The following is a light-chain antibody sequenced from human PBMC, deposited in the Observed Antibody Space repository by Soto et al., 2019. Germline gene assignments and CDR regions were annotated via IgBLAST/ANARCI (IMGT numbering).Light chain of an antibody. Sequence: QSVLTQPPSASGSPGQSVTISCTGTSSDIGYYNYVSWYQQHPGKAPKVMIYEVNKRPSGVPDRFSGSKSGNTASLTVSGLQAEDEADYYCSSYAGGNKGGVFGGGTKLTVL. CDR3: SSYAGGNKGGV. CDR1: SSDIGYYNY. CDR2: EVN. J-gene: IGLJ3*02. V-gene: IGLV2-8*01.